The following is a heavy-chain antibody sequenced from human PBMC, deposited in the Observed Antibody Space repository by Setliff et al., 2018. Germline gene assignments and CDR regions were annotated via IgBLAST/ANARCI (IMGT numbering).Heavy chain of an antibody. D-gene: IGHD2-2*01. CDR3: ARGVLVNSFSSSHYMDV. CDR1: GGSFSDHY. CDR2: INHRGNT. J-gene: IGHJ6*03. V-gene: IGHV4-34*01. Sequence: PSETLSLTCGVYGGSFSDHYWSWIRQPPGKGLEWLGEINHRGNTNYRPSLKSRITISVDTSKKQFSLKLSPVTAADTALYYRARGVLVNSFSSSHYMDVWAKGATVTVSS.